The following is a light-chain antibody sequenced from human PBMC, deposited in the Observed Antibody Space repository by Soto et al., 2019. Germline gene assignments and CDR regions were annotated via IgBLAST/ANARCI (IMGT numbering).Light chain of an antibody. CDR2: KVS. CDR1: SSDVGGYNY. J-gene: IGLJ1*01. Sequence: QSVLTQPASVYGSPGQSITISCTGTSSDVGGYNYVSWYQQHPGKAPKLMIYKVSNRPSGVSNRFSGSKSGNTASLTISGLQAEDEADYYCSSYTSSSTLVFGTGTKVTVL. V-gene: IGLV2-14*01. CDR3: SSYTSSSTLV.